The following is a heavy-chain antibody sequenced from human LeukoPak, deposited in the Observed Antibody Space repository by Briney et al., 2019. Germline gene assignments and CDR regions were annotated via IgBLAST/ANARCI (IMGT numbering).Heavy chain of an antibody. CDR1: GYTFTSYG. CDR3: ARSTSSTRWFDP. V-gene: IGHV1-18*01. CDR2: ISTYNGNT. Sequence: ASVKVSCKASGYTFTSYGISWVRQAPGQGLEWMGWISTYNGNTNYAQKLQGRVTMTTDTSTTTADMDLTSLRSDDTAVYYCARSTSSTRWFDPWGQGTLVTVSS. J-gene: IGHJ5*02. D-gene: IGHD2-2*01.